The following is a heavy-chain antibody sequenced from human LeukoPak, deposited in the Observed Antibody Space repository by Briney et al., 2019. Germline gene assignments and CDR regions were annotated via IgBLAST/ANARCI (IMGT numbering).Heavy chain of an antibody. CDR1: GGSLSGYY. CDR2: IHPHGTT. CDR3: SRGTDLYKGGNY. V-gene: IGHV4-34*01. Sequence: SQTLSLTCGVYGGSLSGYYLNWIRQSPGKGLEWIGEIHPHGTTFCSPSLKSRVTISLDTSKNQFSLNLLSVTAADTAVYFCSRGTDLYKGGNYWGQGTLVTVSS. D-gene: IGHD3-16*01. J-gene: IGHJ4*02.